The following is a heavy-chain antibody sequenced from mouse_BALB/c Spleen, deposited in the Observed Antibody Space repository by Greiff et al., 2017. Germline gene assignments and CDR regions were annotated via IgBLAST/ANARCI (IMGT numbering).Heavy chain of an antibody. D-gene: IGHD2-14*01. J-gene: IGHJ4*01. CDR1: GYTFTSYW. V-gene: IGHV1-7*01. CDR2: INPSTGYT. CDR3: ASEVRRAMDY. Sequence: VQLQQSGAELAKPGASVKMSCKASGYTFTSYWMHWVKQRPGQGLEWIGYINPSTGYTEYNQKFKDKATLTADKSSSTAYMQLSSLTSEDSAVYYCASEVRRAMDYWGQGTSVTVSS.